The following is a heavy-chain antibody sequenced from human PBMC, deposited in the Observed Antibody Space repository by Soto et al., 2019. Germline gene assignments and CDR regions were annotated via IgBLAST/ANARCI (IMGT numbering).Heavy chain of an antibody. D-gene: IGHD3-22*01. CDR2: ISSGASNI. V-gene: IGHV3-11*01. CDR3: ARDLKAVVNHIHYNHYGLDV. Sequence: QEQLVESGGGLVKPGGSLRLSCAASGFIFNDYYMSWIRQAPGKGLEWVAYISSGASNISYADSVKGRFTISRDNTKNLLCLQMNSLRAEDTSVYYCARDLKAVVNHIHYNHYGLDVWGQGTTVTVSS. J-gene: IGHJ6*02. CDR1: GFIFNDYY.